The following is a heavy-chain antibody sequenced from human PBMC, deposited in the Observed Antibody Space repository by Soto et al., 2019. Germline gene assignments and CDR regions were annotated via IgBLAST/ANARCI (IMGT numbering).Heavy chain of an antibody. CDR2: MRAKAFGGTT. CDR1: GFTFRDYA. V-gene: IGHV3-49*04. Sequence: LRLSCKGSGFTFRDYAISWVRQAPGKGLQWVGFMRAKAFGGTTEYATSVKGRFTISRDDSKSVAYLQMNSLETEDTAVYYCTREGAYTSPPYYYFYAMDVWGQGTRVTSPQ. CDR3: TREGAYTSPPYYYFYAMDV. J-gene: IGHJ6*01. D-gene: IGHD2-2*01.